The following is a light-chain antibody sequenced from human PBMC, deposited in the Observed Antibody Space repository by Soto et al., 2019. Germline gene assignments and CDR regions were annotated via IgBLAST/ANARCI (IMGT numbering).Light chain of an antibody. V-gene: IGKV1-33*01. CDR1: QDISSY. CDR3: QQYDNLPFT. CDR2: DAS. J-gene: IGKJ3*01. Sequence: DIQMTQSPSSVSASVGDRVTIACQASQDISSYLNWYQQKPGKAPKLLIYDASNLETGVPSRFSGSGSGTDFTFTISSLQPEDIATYYCQQYDNLPFTFGPGTKVDIK.